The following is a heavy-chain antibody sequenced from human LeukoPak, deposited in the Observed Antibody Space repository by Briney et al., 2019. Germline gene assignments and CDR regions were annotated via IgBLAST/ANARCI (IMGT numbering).Heavy chain of an antibody. CDR3: ARDPGYSGYDYGFDY. CDR2: INPNSGGT. CDR1: GYTFTGYY. D-gene: IGHD5-12*01. J-gene: IGHJ4*02. Sequence: ASVKVSCKASGYTFTGYYMHWVRQAPGQGLEWMGRINPNSGGTNYAQKFQGRVTMTRDTSISTAYMELSRLRSDGTAVYYCARDPGYSGYDYGFDYWGQGTLVTVSS. V-gene: IGHV1-2*06.